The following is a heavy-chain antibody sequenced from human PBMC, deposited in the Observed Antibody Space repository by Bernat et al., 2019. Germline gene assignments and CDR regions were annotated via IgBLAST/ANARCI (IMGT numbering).Heavy chain of an antibody. V-gene: IGHV1-46*01. CDR1: GYTFTSYY. Sequence: QVQLVQSGAEVKKPGVSVKVSCKASGYTFTSYYMHWVRQAPGQGLEWMGIINPSGGSTSYAQKFQGRVTMTRDTSTSTVYMELSSLRSEDTAVYYCARDGVGYYCSGSYVPYWGQGTLVTVSS. D-gene: IGHD3-10*01. CDR2: INPSGGST. J-gene: IGHJ4*02. CDR3: ARDGVGYYCSGSYVPY.